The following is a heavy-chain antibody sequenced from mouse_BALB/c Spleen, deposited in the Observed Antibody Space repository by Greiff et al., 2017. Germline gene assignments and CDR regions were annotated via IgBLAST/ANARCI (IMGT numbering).Heavy chain of an antibody. J-gene: IGHJ3*01. CDR2: IRLKSNNYAT. Sequence: EVKLVESGGGLVQPGGSMKLSCVASGFTFSNYWMNWVRQSPEKGLEWVAEIRLKSNNYATHYAESVKGRFTISRDDSKSSVYLQMNNLRAEDTCIYYCTRYSAWAYWGQGTLVTVSA. CDR1: GFTFSNYW. CDR3: TRYSAWAY. V-gene: IGHV6-6*02.